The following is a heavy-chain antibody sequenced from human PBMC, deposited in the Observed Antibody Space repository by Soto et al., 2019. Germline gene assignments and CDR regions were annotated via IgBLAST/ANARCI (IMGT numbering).Heavy chain of an antibody. CDR2: INPSGGST. CDR1: GYTFTSYY. J-gene: IGHJ6*02. Sequence: SVKVSCKASGYTFTSYYMHWVRQAPGQGLEWMGIINPSGGSTSYAQKFQGRVTMTRDTSTSTVYMELSSLRSEDTAVYYCAREGRGGYCSGGSCAPDYYYGMDVWGQGTTVTVSS. V-gene: IGHV1-46*01. CDR3: AREGRGGYCSGGSCAPDYYYGMDV. D-gene: IGHD2-15*01.